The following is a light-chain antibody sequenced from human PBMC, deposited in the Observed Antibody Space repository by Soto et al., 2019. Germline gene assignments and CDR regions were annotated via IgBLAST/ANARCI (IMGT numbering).Light chain of an antibody. CDR1: RSLVYSDGIAY. V-gene: IGKV2-30*01. CDR3: TQRTHSPPT. CDR2: KAS. J-gene: IGKJ1*01. Sequence: DVVMTQSPLSLPVTLGQAASISCWSSRSLVYSDGIAYLNWFHQRPGQSPRRLIYKASKRDSGVSYRLSSTGLGSAFTLQLNGADAEDLGTYYRTQRTHSPPTFGRGTRVEIK.